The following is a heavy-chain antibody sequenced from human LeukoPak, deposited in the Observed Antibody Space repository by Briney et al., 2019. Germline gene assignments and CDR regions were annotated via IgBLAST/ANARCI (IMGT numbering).Heavy chain of an antibody. CDR2: ISSSGSTI. V-gene: IGHV3-48*03. CDR1: GFTFSSYE. J-gene: IGHJ4*02. CDR3: AKGGYKYDSSGHNYFDS. D-gene: IGHD3-22*01. Sequence: GGSLRLSCAASGFTFSSYEMNWVRQAPGKGLEWVSYISSSGSTIYYADSVKGRFTISRDNSKNTLFLQMNSLRAEDTAVYYCAKGGYKYDSSGHNYFDSWGQGTLVTVSS.